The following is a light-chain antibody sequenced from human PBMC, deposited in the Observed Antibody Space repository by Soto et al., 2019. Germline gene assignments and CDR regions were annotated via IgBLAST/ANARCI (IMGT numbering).Light chain of an antibody. CDR3: QQTSDAPFT. V-gene: IGKV1-39*01. CDR1: RNINTY. J-gene: IGKJ3*01. Sequence: DIQMAQSPSSLFASVGDTITITCRASRNINTYLNWYQQKPGKAPKLLIFGASSLQSGVPSRFSGSGSRTDFTLPINSLQPEDFATYCCQQTSDAPFTFGPGTKVDIK. CDR2: GAS.